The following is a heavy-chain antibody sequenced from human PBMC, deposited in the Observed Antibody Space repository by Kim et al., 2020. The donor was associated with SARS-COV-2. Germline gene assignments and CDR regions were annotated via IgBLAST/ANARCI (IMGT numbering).Heavy chain of an antibody. D-gene: IGHD6-13*01. V-gene: IGHV6-1*01. Sequence: YAVSVKRRITINPDTSKNQFSRQLNSVTPEDTAVYYCARTGYSSSRALDYWGQGTLVTVSS. CDR3: ARTGYSSSRALDY. J-gene: IGHJ4*02.